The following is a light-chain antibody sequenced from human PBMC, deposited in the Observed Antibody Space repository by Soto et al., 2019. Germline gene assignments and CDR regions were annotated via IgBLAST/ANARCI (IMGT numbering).Light chain of an antibody. CDR1: QSVSNDF. CDR3: QQHSHWPPWT. CDR2: GAS. Sequence: ENVMTQAPGTLSLSPGERATLSFRASQSVSNDFLAWYQQKPGQAPRPLIYGASSRAIGIPDRFSGSGSGTDFTLTISRLEPEDFAVYYCQQHSHWPPWTFGQGTKVDI. V-gene: IGKV3D-20*02. J-gene: IGKJ1*01.